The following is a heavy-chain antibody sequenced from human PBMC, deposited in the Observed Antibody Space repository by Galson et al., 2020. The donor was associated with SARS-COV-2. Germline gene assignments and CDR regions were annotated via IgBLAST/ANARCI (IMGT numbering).Heavy chain of an antibody. CDR3: ARDGGYCTGGSCRGERFDS. CDR2: IYSSGST. Sequence: ASETLSLTCSVSGASISSHYWSWIRQSAGKGLEWIGRIYSSGSTAYNPSLRSRVTLSVDMSKSQFSLKLSSVTAADTAVYYCARDGGYCTGGSCRGERFDSWGQGTLVTVSS. V-gene: IGHV4-4*07. CDR1: GASISSHY. D-gene: IGHD2-15*01. J-gene: IGHJ5*01.